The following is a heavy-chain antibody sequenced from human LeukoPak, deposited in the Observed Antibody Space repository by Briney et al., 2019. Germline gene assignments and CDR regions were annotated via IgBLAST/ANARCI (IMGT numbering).Heavy chain of an antibody. Sequence: HPSETLSLTCTVSGYSISSGYYWGWIRQPPGKGLEWIGSIYHSGSTYYNPSLKSRVTISVDTSKDQFSLKLSSVTAADTAVYYCARDDDDFWSGYPGYYYYMDVWGKGTTVTVSS. D-gene: IGHD3-3*01. J-gene: IGHJ6*03. CDR2: IYHSGST. CDR3: ARDDDDFWSGYPGYYYYMDV. V-gene: IGHV4-38-2*02. CDR1: GYSISSGYY.